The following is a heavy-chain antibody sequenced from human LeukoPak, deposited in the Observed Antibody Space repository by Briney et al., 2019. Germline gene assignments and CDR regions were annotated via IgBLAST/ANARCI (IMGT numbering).Heavy chain of an antibody. D-gene: IGHD3-10*01. CDR2: ISSSSSYT. CDR1: GFTFSDYY. CDR3: ARDRLWFGELSGAFDI. Sequence: GGSLRLSCAASGFTFSDYYMSWIRQAPGKGLEWVSYISSSSSYTNYADSVKGRFTISRDNAKNSLYLQMNSLRAEDTAVYYCARDRLWFGELSGAFDIWGQGTMVTVSS. V-gene: IGHV3-11*06. J-gene: IGHJ3*02.